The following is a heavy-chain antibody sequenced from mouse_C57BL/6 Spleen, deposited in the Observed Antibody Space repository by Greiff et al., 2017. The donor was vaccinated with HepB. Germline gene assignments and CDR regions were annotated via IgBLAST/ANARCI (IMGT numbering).Heavy chain of an antibody. V-gene: IGHV1-54*01. CDR1: GYAFTNYL. CDR3: ARGIYYGNYLEAY. J-gene: IGHJ3*01. Sequence: QVQLQQSGAELVRPGPSVKVSCKASGYAFTNYLIEWVKQRPGQGLEWIGVINPGSGGTNYNEKFKGKATLTADKSSSTAYMQLSSLTSEDSAVYFCARGIYYGNYLEAYWGQGTLVTVSA. D-gene: IGHD2-1*01. CDR2: INPGSGGT.